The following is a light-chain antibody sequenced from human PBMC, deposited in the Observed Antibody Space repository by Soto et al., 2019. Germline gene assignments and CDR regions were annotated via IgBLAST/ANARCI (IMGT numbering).Light chain of an antibody. V-gene: IGKV3-20*01. CDR3: QQYGGSPSIT. CDR2: GAS. Sequence: EIVLTQSPGTLSLSPVERATLSCRASQSVSSSYLAWYQQKPGQAPRLLIYGASSRATGIPDRFSGSGSGTDFTLTISRLEPEDFAVYYCQQYGGSPSITFGQGTRLEIK. J-gene: IGKJ5*01. CDR1: QSVSSSY.